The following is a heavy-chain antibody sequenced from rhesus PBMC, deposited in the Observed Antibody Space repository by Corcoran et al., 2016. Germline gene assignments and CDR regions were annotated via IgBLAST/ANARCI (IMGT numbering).Heavy chain of an antibody. D-gene: IGHD1-44*01. CDR2: IYSRRVNN. J-gene: IGHJ4*01. CDR3: ARDGPSGNYKGSWDY. V-gene: IGHV4S7*01. CDR1: GGSISGGYG. Sequence: QVQLQESGPGLLKPSETLSLTCAVSGGSISGGYGWGWIRQPPGKGLAWIGSIYSRRVNNIYNPTLKSRITISKATSKNQFSLKLRSGTAADTAVYYCARDGPSGNYKGSWDYWGQGVLVTVSS.